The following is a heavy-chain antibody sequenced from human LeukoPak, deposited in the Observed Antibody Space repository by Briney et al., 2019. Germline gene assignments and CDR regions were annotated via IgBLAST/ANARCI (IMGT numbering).Heavy chain of an antibody. CDR2: IKSKTDGGTT. CDR3: TTDRSVTGTGLDY. CDR1: GFTFSTYA. Sequence: GGSLRLSCAASGFTFSTYAMSWVRQAPGKGLEWVGRIKSKTDGGTTDYAAPVKGRFTISRDDSKNTLYLQMNSLKTEDTAVYYCTTDRSVTGTGLDYWGQGTLVTVSS. V-gene: IGHV3-15*05. J-gene: IGHJ4*02. D-gene: IGHD6-19*01.